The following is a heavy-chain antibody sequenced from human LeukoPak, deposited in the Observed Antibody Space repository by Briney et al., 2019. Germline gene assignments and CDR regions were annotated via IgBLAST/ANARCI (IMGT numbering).Heavy chain of an antibody. J-gene: IGHJ6*03. CDR1: GGSISSYY. CDR2: IYTSGST. V-gene: IGHV4-4*07. D-gene: IGHD3-22*01. Sequence: SETLSLTCTVSGGSISSYYWSWIRQPAGKGLEWIGRIYTSGSTNYNPSLKSRVTISVDKSKNQFSLKLSSVTAADTAVYYCARAVEGIVVVYYYYYYMDVWGKGTTVTVSS. CDR3: ARAVEGIVVVYYYYYYMDV.